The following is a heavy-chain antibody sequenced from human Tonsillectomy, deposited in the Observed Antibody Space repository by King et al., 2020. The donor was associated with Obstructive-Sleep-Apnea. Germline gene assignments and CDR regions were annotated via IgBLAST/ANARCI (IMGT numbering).Heavy chain of an antibody. D-gene: IGHD5-24*01. Sequence: VQLVESGGVVVQPGGALRLSCAASGFTFDDYAMHWVRQAPGKGLEWVSLISWDGGSTYYSDSVKGRFTISRDNSKNSLYLQMNSLRAEDTALYYCAKAGMATTYYYYGMDVWGQGTTVTVSS. CDR2: ISWDGGST. V-gene: IGHV3-43D*03. CDR1: GFTFDDYA. J-gene: IGHJ6*02. CDR3: AKAGMATTYYYYGMDV.